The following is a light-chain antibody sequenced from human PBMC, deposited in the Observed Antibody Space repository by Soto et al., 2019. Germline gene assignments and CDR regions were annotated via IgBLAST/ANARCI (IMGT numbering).Light chain of an antibody. CDR2: AAS. CDR3: QQYKSYPRT. CDR1: QGIDNW. Sequence: DIQMTQSPSSLSASVGDRVTITCRASQGIDNWLAWYQQKPEKAPKSLIYAASNLESGVPSRFSGSGSGTDFTLTISSLQPEDFATYYCQQYKSYPRTFGQGTKLEIK. V-gene: IGKV1D-16*01. J-gene: IGKJ2*01.